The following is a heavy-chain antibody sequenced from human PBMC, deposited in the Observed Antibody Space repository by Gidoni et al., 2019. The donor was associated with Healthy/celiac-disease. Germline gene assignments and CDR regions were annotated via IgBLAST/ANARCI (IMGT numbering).Heavy chain of an antibody. CDR1: GFTVSSNY. V-gene: IGHV3-66*02. Sequence: EVQLVESGGGVVQPGGSLRLSCAASGFTVSSNYMSWVRQAPGKGLEWVSVIYSGGSTYYADSVKGRFTISRDNSKNTLYLQMNSLRAEDTAVYYCARVALPPGMIDYWGQGTLVTVSS. CDR3: ARVALPPGMIDY. D-gene: IGHD5-12*01. J-gene: IGHJ4*02. CDR2: IYSGGST.